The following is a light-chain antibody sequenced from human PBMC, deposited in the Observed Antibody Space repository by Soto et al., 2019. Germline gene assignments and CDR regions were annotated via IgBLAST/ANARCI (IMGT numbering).Light chain of an antibody. J-gene: IGKJ1*01. V-gene: IGKV1-39*01. Sequence: DIQMTQSPSSLSASVGDRVTITCRASQSISSYLNWYQQKPGKAPKLLIYAASSLQSGVPSRFSGSGSGTEFTLTISGLQPDDFATYYCQHCDTSWPFGQGTKVHIK. CDR3: QHCDTSWP. CDR1: QSISSY. CDR2: AAS.